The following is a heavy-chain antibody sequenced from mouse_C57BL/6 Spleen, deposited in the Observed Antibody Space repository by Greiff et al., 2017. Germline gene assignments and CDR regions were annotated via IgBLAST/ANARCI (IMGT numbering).Heavy chain of an antibody. CDR2: ISDGGSYT. D-gene: IGHD1-1*01. J-gene: IGHJ2*01. CDR1: GFTFSSYA. Sequence: EVNVVESGGGLVKPGGSLKLSCAASGFTFSSYAMSWVRQTPEKRLEWVATISDGGSYTYYPDNVKGRFTISRDNAKNNLYLQMSHLKSEDTAMYYCARESSDYWGQGTTLTVSS. CDR3: ARESSDY. V-gene: IGHV5-4*01.